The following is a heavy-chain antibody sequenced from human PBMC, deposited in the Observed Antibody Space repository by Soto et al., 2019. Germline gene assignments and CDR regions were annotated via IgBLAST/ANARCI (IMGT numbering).Heavy chain of an antibody. CDR2: IDTYGSAT. Sequence: CPVGEFSISRHTMHQFSQAPGKGLAWVSRIDTYGSATRYADSVKGRFTISRDNAKNTLYLQMNTLRAEDTAVYYCARVLKSSGWDNDVFDIWGQGTMVTVSS. CDR3: ARVLKSSGWDNDVFDI. J-gene: IGHJ3*02. V-gene: IGHV3-74*01. CDR1: EFSISRHT. D-gene: IGHD6-19*01.